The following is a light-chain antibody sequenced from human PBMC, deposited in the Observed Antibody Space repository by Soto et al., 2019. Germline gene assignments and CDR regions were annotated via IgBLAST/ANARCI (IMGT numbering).Light chain of an antibody. CDR3: QENGRSLWYT. CDR2: GAS. CDR1: QSVSSSY. V-gene: IGKV3-20*01. Sequence: EIVLTQSPGTLSLSPGERATLSCRASQSVSSSYLAWYQQKPGQAPRLLIYGASSRATGMPDMVSGSGSGTQFTLTISRLQPEDFDVYYCQENGRSLWYTFGQGTKLEIK. J-gene: IGKJ2*01.